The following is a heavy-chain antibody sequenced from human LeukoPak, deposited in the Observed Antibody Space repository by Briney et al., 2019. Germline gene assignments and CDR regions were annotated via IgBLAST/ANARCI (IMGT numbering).Heavy chain of an antibody. J-gene: IGHJ4*02. Sequence: SETLSLTCAVYGGSFSGYYWSWIRQPPGKGLEWIGEINHSGSTNYNPSLKSRVTISVDTSKNQFSLKLSSVTAADTAVYYCARGTILDYWGQGTLVTVSS. CDR3: ARGTILDY. CDR2: INHSGST. CDR1: GGSFSGYY. V-gene: IGHV4-34*01.